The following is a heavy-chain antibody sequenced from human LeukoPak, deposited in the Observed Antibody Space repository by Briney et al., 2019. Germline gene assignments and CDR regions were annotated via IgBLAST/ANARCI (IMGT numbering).Heavy chain of an antibody. CDR3: ARSGSSWSFEIYYYYYYMDV. CDR1: GFTFSSYE. J-gene: IGHJ6*03. Sequence: PGGSLRLSCAASGFTFSSYEMNWVRQAPGKGLEWVSYISSSSSTIYYADSVKGRFTISRDNAKNSLYLQMNSLRAEDTAVYYCARSGSSWSFEIYYYYYYMDVWGKGTTVTVSS. V-gene: IGHV3-48*01. D-gene: IGHD6-13*01. CDR2: ISSSSSTI.